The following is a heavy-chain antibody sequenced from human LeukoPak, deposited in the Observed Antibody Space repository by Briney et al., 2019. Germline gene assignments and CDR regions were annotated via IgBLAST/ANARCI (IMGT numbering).Heavy chain of an antibody. D-gene: IGHD3-3*01. J-gene: IGHJ4*02. V-gene: IGHV4-39*07. Sequence: PTETLSLTCTVSGGSISSSSYYWGWIRQPPGKGLEWIGSIYYSGSTYYNPSLKSRVTISVDTSKNQFSLKLSSVTAADTAVYYCARDDFWSGYNDLGFDYWGQGTLVTVSS. CDR1: GGSISSSSYY. CDR2: IYYSGST. CDR3: ARDDFWSGYNDLGFDY.